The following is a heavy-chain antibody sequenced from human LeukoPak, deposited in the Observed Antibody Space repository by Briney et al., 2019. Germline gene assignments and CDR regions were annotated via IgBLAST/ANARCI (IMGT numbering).Heavy chain of an antibody. V-gene: IGHV4-34*01. CDR2: INHSGST. CDR1: GGSFSGYY. CDR3: ARVAKTDYYDSSGFPLDY. Sequence: PSETLSLTCAVYGGSFSGYYWSWIRQPPGKGLEWIGEINHSGSTNYNPSLKSRVTISVDTSKNQFSLKLSSVTAADTAVYYCARVAKTDYYDSSGFPLDYWGQGTLVTVSS. D-gene: IGHD3-22*01. J-gene: IGHJ4*02.